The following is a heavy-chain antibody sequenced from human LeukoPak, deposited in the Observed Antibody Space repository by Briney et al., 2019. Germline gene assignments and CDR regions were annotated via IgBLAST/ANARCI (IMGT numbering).Heavy chain of an antibody. CDR2: IYYSGRP. CDR1: GGSISSSSYY. Sequence: SETLSLTCTVSGGSISSSSYYWGWIRQPPGKGLEWIGSIYYSGRPYYNPSLKSRVTISVDTSKNQFSLKLSSVTAADTAVYYCARVGLYDFWSGYLDNWFDPCGQGTLVTVSS. J-gene: IGHJ5*02. V-gene: IGHV4-39*07. CDR3: ARVGLYDFWSGYLDNWFDP. D-gene: IGHD3-3*01.